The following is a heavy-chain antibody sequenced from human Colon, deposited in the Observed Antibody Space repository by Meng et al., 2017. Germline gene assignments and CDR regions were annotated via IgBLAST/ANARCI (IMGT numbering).Heavy chain of an antibody. CDR3: AXDRKHYGERGWFDP. Sequence: DSGPVLLHPSNTRSLPFTFPGDSSSSGDYYWSWFRQPPGKGLEWIGYIYYSGSTYSNASLKSRVTISIDRSKNQFSLKLSSVTAADTAVYYCAXDRKHYGERGWFDPWGQGTLVTVSS. J-gene: IGHJ5*02. V-gene: IGHV4-30-4*01. CDR2: IYYSGST. D-gene: IGHD4-17*01. CDR1: GDSSSSGDYY.